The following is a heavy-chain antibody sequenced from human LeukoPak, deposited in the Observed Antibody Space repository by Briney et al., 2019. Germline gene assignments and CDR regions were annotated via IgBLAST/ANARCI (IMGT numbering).Heavy chain of an antibody. CDR1: GFTFSSYA. J-gene: IGHJ6*03. D-gene: IGHD1-1*01. CDR3: AKNDGNLPYYYYYMDV. CDR2: ISGSGGST. Sequence: GGSLRLSCAASGFTFSSYAMTWVRQAPGKGPEWVSTISGSGGSTYYADSVKGRFTISRDNSKNTLYLQMNSLRAEDTAVYYCAKNDGNLPYYYYYMDVWGKGTTVTVSS. V-gene: IGHV3-23*01.